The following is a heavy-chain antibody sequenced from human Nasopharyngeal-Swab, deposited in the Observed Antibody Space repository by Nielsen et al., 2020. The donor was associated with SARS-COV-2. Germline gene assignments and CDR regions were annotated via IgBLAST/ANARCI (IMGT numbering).Heavy chain of an antibody. Sequence: SQTLSLTCAVYGGSFSGHQWSWVRQPPGKGLEWIAEINHSGSTNYNPSLKSRVTLSVDTSMNQFSLELSSVTAADTAVYYCARGLSGIVPAPILGLGPYYSYYYMDVWGKGTTVTVSS. CDR2: INHSGST. CDR1: GGSFSGHQ. D-gene: IGHD2-2*01. J-gene: IGHJ6*03. CDR3: ARGLSGIVPAPILGLGPYYSYYYMDV. V-gene: IGHV4-34*01.